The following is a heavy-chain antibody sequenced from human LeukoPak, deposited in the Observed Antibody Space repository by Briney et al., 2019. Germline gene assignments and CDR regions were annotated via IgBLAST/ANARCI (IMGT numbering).Heavy chain of an antibody. V-gene: IGHV3-48*03. D-gene: IGHD6-19*01. CDR3: ARDDGSDWHYFDY. J-gene: IGHJ4*02. Sequence: GGSLRLSCAASGFTFSSYEMNWVRQAPGKGLEWVSYISSSGNTIYYADSVKGRFTISRDNAKNSLYLQMNSLRAEDTAVYYCARDDGSDWHYFDYWGQGTLVTVSS. CDR2: ISSSGNTI. CDR1: GFTFSSYE.